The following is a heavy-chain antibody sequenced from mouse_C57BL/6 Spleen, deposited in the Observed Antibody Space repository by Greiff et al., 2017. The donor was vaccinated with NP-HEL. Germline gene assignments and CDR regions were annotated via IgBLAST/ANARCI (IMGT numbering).Heavy chain of an antibody. J-gene: IGHJ1*03. D-gene: IGHD1-3*01. CDR1: GYTFTSYW. Sequence: VKLQQPGAELVRPGSSVKLSCKASGYTFTSYWMDWVKQRPGQGLEWIGNIYPSDSETHYNQKFKDKATLTVDKSSSTAYMQLSSLTSEDSAVYYCARSEGLKRYFDVWGTGTTVTVSS. CDR3: ARSEGLKRYFDV. V-gene: IGHV1-61*01. CDR2: IYPSDSET.